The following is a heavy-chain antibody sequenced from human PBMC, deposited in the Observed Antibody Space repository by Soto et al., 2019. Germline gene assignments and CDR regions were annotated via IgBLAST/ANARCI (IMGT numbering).Heavy chain of an antibody. V-gene: IGHV1-69*12. J-gene: IGHJ4*02. Sequence: QVQLVQSGAEVKKPGSSVKVSCKASGGTFNSYVFNWVRQAPGPGLEWMGGIISIFGTPNYGQKLQGRVTMTADESTSTVFMELSSLTSEDTAIYYCARDLGSGYDSGDYWGQGTLVIVSS. D-gene: IGHD5-12*01. CDR3: ARDLGSGYDSGDY. CDR1: GGTFNSYV. CDR2: IISIFGTP.